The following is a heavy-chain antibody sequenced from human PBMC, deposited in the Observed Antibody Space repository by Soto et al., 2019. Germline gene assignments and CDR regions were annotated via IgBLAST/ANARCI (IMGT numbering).Heavy chain of an antibody. D-gene: IGHD1-26*01. V-gene: IGHV4-28*01. Sequence: SETLSLTCAVSGYSISSSNWWGWIRQPPGKGLEWIGYIYYSGTTYYNPSLKSRVTMSVDTSKNQFSLQLPPVTAVDTAGYYYAKREIQCPINSWGQGTLVTVPP. CDR1: GYSISSSNW. J-gene: IGHJ4*02. CDR2: IYYSGTT. CDR3: AKREIQCPINS.